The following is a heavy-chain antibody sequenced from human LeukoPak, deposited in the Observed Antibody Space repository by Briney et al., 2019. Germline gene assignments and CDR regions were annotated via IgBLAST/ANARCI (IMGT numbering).Heavy chain of an antibody. Sequence: GGSLRLSCAASGFTFTDYWMHWVRQVAGKGLVWVSRINGDLTNTTYADSVKGRFTISRDNAKKSLYLQMNSLRAEDTAVYYCARSPYSGSYYGDALDIWGQRTMVTVSS. CDR1: GFTFTDYW. V-gene: IGHV3-74*03. CDR3: ARSPYSGSYYGDALDI. J-gene: IGHJ3*02. D-gene: IGHD1-26*01. CDR2: INGDLTNT.